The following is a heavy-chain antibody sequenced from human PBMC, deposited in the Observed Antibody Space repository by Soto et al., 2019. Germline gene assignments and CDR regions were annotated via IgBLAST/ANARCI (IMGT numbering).Heavy chain of an antibody. CDR1: GGSISSYY. D-gene: IGHD4-17*01. CDR3: ARHPTVTKYYFDD. V-gene: IGHV4-59*08. Sequence: QVHLQESGPGLVKPSETLSLTCTVSGGSISSYYWSWIRQPPGKGLEWIGYIYYSGRTNYNPSLKSRVTISEDTSKNHFSLKLTSVTASDTAVYYCARHPTVTKYYFDDWGQGTLVTVSS. J-gene: IGHJ4*02. CDR2: IYYSGRT.